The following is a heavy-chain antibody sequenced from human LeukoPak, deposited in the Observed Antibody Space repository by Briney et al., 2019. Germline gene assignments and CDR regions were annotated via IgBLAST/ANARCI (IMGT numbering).Heavy chain of an antibody. D-gene: IGHD3-10*01. Sequence: TTSETLSLTWTGTGGSISLYYRSWIRQHAGKGLEWLGRIYTSRSPDYNPSLKSRITMSVNTSKNQFSLNLSSVTAADTAVYHCARDPGSGSYYLAFDIWGQGTMVTVSS. CDR3: ARDPGSGSYYLAFDI. V-gene: IGHV4-4*07. J-gene: IGHJ3*02. CDR2: IYTSRSP. CDR1: GGSISLYY.